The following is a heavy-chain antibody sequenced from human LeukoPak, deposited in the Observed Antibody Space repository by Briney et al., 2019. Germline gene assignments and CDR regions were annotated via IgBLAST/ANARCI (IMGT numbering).Heavy chain of an antibody. V-gene: IGHV3-21*01. CDR1: GFPFSTSD. Sequence: GGSLRLSCAASGFPFSTSDMNWVRQAPGKGLEWVSSITIDSAYIYHANSVKGRFTVSRDNAKNSLYLQMNSLRVEDSAVYYCARFHEGLDYGDAFDYWGQGTLVTVSS. CDR3: ARFHEGLDYGDAFDY. J-gene: IGHJ4*02. D-gene: IGHD4-17*01. CDR2: ITIDSAYI.